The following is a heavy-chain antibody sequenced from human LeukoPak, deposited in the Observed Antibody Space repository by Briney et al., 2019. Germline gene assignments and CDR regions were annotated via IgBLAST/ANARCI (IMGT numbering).Heavy chain of an antibody. CDR3: ALDGQLHSWFGP. CDR1: GYTFTGYY. J-gene: IGHJ5*02. CDR2: IIPIFGTA. D-gene: IGHD6-6*01. Sequence: SVKVSCKASGYTFTGYYMHWVRQAPGQGLEWMGGIIPIFGTANYAQKFQGRVTITADESTSTAYMELSSLRSEDTAVYYCALDGQLHSWFGPWGQGTLVTVSS. V-gene: IGHV1-69*13.